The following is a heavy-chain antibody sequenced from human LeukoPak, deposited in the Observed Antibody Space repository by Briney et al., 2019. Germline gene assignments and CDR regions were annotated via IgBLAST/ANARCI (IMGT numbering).Heavy chain of an antibody. Sequence: PSETLSLTCAVSGGSISSGGYSWSWIRQPPGKGLEWIGYIYHSGSTYYNPSLKSRVTISVDRSKNQFSLKLSSVTAADTAVYYCARDPKSAVAADWFDPWGQGTLVTVSS. CDR2: IYHSGST. J-gene: IGHJ5*01. CDR1: GGSISSGGYS. CDR3: ARDPKSAVAADWFDP. D-gene: IGHD6-19*01. V-gene: IGHV4-30-2*01.